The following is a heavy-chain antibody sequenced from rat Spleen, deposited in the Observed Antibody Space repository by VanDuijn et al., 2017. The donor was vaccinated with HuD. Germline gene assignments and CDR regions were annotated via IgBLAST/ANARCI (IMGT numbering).Heavy chain of an antibody. J-gene: IGHJ3*01. V-gene: IGHV5-31*01. D-gene: IGHD1-9*01. Sequence: EVQLVESGGGLVQPGRSLKLSCVASGFTFNNYWMNWIRQAPGKGLEWVASISNTGDNPYYPDSVKGRFTISRDNAKSTLYLQMNSLRSEDTATYYCTKTHTMGSRFAYWGQGTLVTVSS. CDR3: TKTHTMGSRFAY. CDR2: ISNTGDNP. CDR1: GFTFNNYW.